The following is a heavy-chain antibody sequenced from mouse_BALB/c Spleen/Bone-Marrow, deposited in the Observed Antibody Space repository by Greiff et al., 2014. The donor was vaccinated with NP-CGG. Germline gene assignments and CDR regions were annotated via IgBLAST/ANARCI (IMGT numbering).Heavy chain of an antibody. J-gene: IGHJ1*01. V-gene: IGHV7-3*02. CDR2: IRNKANGYTT. CDR3: ARDRTTATPYWYFDA. CDR1: GFTFTDYY. D-gene: IGHD1-2*01. Sequence: EVMLVESGGGLVQPGGSLRLSCATSGFTFTDYYMSWVRQPPGKALEWLGFIRNKANGYTTEYSASVKGRFTISRDNSQSILYLQMNTLRAEDSATYYCARDRTTATPYWYFDAWGAGTTVTVSS.